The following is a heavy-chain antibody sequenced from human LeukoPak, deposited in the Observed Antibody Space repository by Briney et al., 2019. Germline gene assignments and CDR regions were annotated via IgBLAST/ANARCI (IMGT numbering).Heavy chain of an antibody. CDR1: GFTFSSYA. CDR2: ISYDGSNK. Sequence: PGRSLRLSCAASGFTFSSYAMHWVRQAPGKGLEWVAVISYDGSNKYYADSVKGRFTISRDNPKNTLYLQMNSLRAEDTAVYYCARDGYGSGSYFDYWGQGTLVTVSS. D-gene: IGHD3-10*01. J-gene: IGHJ4*02. V-gene: IGHV3-30-3*01. CDR3: ARDGYGSGSYFDY.